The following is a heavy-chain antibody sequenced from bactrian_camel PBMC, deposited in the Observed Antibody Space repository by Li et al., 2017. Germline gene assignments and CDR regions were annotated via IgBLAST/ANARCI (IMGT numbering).Heavy chain of an antibody. Sequence: HVQLVASGGGSVQAGGSLRLSCVSSGPIDSRFCLGWFRQAPGKEREAVAAIGGDGDENYADFVQGRFTISQDNSKNTLYLQMNSLKSEDTAMYYCATLRRGRPCYDPLLSTSADNIYGQGTQVTVS. J-gene: IGHJ4*01. CDR2: IGGDGDE. CDR1: GPIDSRFC. V-gene: IGHV3S57*01. D-gene: IGHD3*01.